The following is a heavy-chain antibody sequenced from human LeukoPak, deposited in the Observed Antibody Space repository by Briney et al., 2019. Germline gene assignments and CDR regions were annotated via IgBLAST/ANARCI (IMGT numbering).Heavy chain of an antibody. J-gene: IGHJ4*02. CDR3: ARETYYYDSSGYYYPSGFDY. Sequence: GGSLRLSCAASGFTFSSYAMHWVRQAPGKGLEYVSAISSNGGSTYYANSVKGRFTISRDNSKNTLYLQMGSLRAEDTAVYYCARETYYYDSSGYYYPSGFDYWGQGTLVTVSS. CDR1: GFTFSSYA. V-gene: IGHV3-64*01. CDR2: ISSNGGST. D-gene: IGHD3-22*01.